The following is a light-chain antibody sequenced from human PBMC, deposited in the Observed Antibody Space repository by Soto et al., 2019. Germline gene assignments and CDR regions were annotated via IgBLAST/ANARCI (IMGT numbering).Light chain of an antibody. V-gene: IGLV2-8*01. CDR3: ITYDEAASV. Sequence: QSVLTQPPPQAGSPGQSVTISCTGTSSDVGGYNYVSWYEQHPGKAPKLKIYEVTKRPSVVPDRFSGSKSGNTASLTVSGLQAVNEADYDCITYDEAASVIGG. CDR2: EVT. CDR1: SSDVGGYNY. J-gene: IGLJ7*01.